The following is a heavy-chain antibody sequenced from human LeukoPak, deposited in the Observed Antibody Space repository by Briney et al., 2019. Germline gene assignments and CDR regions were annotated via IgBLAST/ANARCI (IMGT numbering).Heavy chain of an antibody. CDR1: GGSISSYY. CDR3: ARGYYDILTGYGLFDY. J-gene: IGHJ4*02. D-gene: IGHD3-9*01. CDR2: IYYSGST. Sequence: PSETLSLTCTVSGGSISSYYWSWFRQPPGKGLEWIGYIYYSGSTNYNPSLKSRVTISVDTSKNQFSLKLSSVTAADTAVYYCARGYYDILTGYGLFDYWGQGTLVTVSS. V-gene: IGHV4-59*01.